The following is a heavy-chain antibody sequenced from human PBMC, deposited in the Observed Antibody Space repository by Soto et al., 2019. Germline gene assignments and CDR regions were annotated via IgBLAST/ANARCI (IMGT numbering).Heavy chain of an antibody. J-gene: IGHJ5*02. V-gene: IGHV3-21*01. CDR2: ISSNSAYI. Sequence: GGSLRLSCAASGFTFRSFTMNWVRQAPGKGLEWVSTISSNSAYIYYADALRGRFTISRDNAKNSLHLQMNSLRAEDTAVYYCTRDASRDSSARGWFDPWGPGTLVTVSS. CDR1: GFTFRSFT. CDR3: TRDASRDSSARGWFDP. D-gene: IGHD6-13*01.